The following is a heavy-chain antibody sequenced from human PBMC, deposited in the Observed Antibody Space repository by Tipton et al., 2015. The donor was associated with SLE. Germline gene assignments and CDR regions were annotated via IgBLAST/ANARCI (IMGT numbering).Heavy chain of an antibody. CDR2: VYYGGTT. Sequence: TLSLTCTVSGGSISRSYWSWIRQPPGRRLEWIGYVYYGGTTSYNPSLKSRVTISVDTPKNQLSLNLRSVTTADTAVYYCARRDFWTGYLDYWGQGRLVTVSS. V-gene: IGHV4-59*01. D-gene: IGHD3/OR15-3a*01. CDR1: GGSISRSY. J-gene: IGHJ4*02. CDR3: ARRDFWTGYLDY.